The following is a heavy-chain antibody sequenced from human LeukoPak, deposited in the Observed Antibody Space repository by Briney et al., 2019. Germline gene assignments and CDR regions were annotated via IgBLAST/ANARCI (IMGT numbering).Heavy chain of an antibody. CDR1: GGSFSGYY. CDR3: ARVRYYDFWSGPAVFDY. J-gene: IGHJ4*02. D-gene: IGHD3-3*01. V-gene: IGHV4-34*01. CDR2: INHSGST. Sequence: PSETLSLTCAVYGGSFSGYYWSWIRQPPGKGLEWIGEINHSGSTNYNPSLKSRVTISVDTSKNQFSLKLSSVTAADTAVYYCARVRYYDFWSGPAVFDYWGQGTLVTVSS.